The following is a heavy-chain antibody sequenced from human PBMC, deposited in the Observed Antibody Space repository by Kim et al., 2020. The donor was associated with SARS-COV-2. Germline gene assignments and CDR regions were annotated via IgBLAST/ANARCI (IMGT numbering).Heavy chain of an antibody. V-gene: IGHV4-39*07. CDR2: IYYSGST. D-gene: IGHD1-1*01. J-gene: IGHJ3*02. CDR1: GGSISSSSYY. CDR3: ARFSGPGTTDDAFDI. Sequence: SETLSLTCTVSGGSISSSSYYWGWIRQPPGKGLEWIGSIYYSGSTYYNPSLKSRVTISVDTSKNQFSLKLSSVTAADTAVYYCARFSGPGTTDDAFDIWGQGTMVTVSS.